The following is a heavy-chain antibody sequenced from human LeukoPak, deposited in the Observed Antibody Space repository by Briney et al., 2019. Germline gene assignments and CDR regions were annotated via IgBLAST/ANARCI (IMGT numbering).Heavy chain of an antibody. V-gene: IGHV6-1*01. CDR3: AKAFPRVEYSSSRGDY. CDR2: TYYRSRWYS. CDR1: GDSVSSNSAA. J-gene: IGHJ4*02. D-gene: IGHD6-6*01. Sequence: SQTLSLTCVISGDSVSSNSAAWNWIRQSPSRGLEWLGRTYYRSRWYSDYAVSVKSRITMKPDTSKNQLSLQLNSVTPEDTAVYYCAKAFPRVEYSSSRGDYWGQGTLVTVSS.